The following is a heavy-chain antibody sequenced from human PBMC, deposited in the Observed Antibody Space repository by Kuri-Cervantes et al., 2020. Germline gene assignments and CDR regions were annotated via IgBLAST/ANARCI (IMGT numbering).Heavy chain of an antibody. CDR2: INHSGST. Sequence: SETLSLTCAVYGGSFSGYHCTWVRQPPGQGLEWIGEINHSGSTSYNPSLKSRVTISVDTSKNQFSLKLSSVTAADTAVYYCARGWVGRTHLYWFDPWGQGTLVTVSS. D-gene: IGHD1-14*01. CDR3: ARGWVGRTHLYWFDP. V-gene: IGHV4-34*01. J-gene: IGHJ5*02. CDR1: GGSFSGYH.